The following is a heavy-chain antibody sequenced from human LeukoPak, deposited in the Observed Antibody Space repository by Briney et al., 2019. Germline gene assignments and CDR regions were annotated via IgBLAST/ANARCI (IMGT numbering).Heavy chain of an antibody. D-gene: IGHD3-10*01. Sequence: ASVKVSCKASGYTFTSYGIRWVRQAPGQGLEWMGWISAHNGNTNYAQELQGRVTITTDTSTSTAYMELRSLRSDDTAVYYCARDKGDTMVRGVIHFDYWGQGTLVTVSS. CDR2: ISAHNGNT. CDR3: ARDKGDTMVRGVIHFDY. V-gene: IGHV1-18*01. CDR1: GYTFTSYG. J-gene: IGHJ4*02.